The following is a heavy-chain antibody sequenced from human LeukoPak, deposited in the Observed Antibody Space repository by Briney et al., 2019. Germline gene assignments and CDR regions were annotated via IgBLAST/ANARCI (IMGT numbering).Heavy chain of an antibody. CDR1: GGSISSGSYY. J-gene: IGHJ3*02. CDR3: ARDLGGFVDDAFDI. D-gene: IGHD2-15*01. V-gene: IGHV4-61*02. Sequence: PSETLSLTCTVSGGSISSGSYYWSWIRQPAGKGLEWIGRIYTSGSTNYNPSLKSRVIVSVDTSKNQFSLKLSSVTAADTAVYYCARDLGGFVDDAFDIWGQGTMVTVSS. CDR2: IYTSGST.